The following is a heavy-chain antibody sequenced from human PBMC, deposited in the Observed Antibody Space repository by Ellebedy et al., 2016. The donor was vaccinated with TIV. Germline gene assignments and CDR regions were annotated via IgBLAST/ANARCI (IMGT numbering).Heavy chain of an antibody. J-gene: IGHJ4*02. CDR3: ARTLNPLPGGSRRYYFDY. CDR1: GYTFTNYY. CDR2: INPSGGST. D-gene: IGHD3-16*01. V-gene: IGHV1-46*01. Sequence: AASVKVSCKASGYTFTNYYMHWVRQAPGQGLEWMGIINPSGGSTSYPQKFQGRVTMTRDTSTSTVYMEVSSLRSDDTAVYYCARTLNPLPGGSRRYYFDYWGQGTLVTVSS.